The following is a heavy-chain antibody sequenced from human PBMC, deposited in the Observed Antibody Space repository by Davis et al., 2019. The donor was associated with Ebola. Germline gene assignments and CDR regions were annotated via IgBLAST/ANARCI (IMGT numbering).Heavy chain of an antibody. CDR2: ISAYNANT. J-gene: IGHJ5*02. V-gene: IGHV1-18*01. Sequence: AASVKVSCKASGYTFTSYGISWVRQAPGQGLEWMGWISAYNANTNYAQKLQGRVTMTTDTSTNTAFMELRSLRSDDTAMYYCARDKMVLTDNWLDPWGQGTLVTVSS. CDR1: GYTFTSYG. D-gene: IGHD4/OR15-4a*01. CDR3: ARDKMVLTDNWLDP.